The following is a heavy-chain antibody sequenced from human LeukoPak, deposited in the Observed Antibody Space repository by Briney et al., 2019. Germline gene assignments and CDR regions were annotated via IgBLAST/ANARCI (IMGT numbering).Heavy chain of an antibody. CDR2: IYYSGST. V-gene: IGHV4-39*07. J-gene: IGHJ5*02. D-gene: IGHD3-9*01. CDR1: GGSISSSSYY. CDR3: ARETYYDILTGYYNVGNWFDP. Sequence: SETLSLTCTVSGGSISSSSYYWGWIRQPPGKGLEWIGSIYYSGSTNYNPSLKSRVTISVDTSKNQFSLKLSSVTAADTAVYYCARETYYDILTGYYNVGNWFDPWGQGTLVTVSS.